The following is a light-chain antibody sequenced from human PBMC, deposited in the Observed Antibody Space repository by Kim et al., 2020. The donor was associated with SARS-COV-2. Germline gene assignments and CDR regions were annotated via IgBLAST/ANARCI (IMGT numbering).Light chain of an antibody. CDR2: GNS. Sequence: VTISCTGSSSNIGAGYDVHWYQQLPGTAPQLRIYGNSNRPSGVPDRFSGSKSGTSASLAITGLQAEDEADYYCQSYDSSLSGSVVVGGGTQLTVL. CDR1: SSNIGAGYD. V-gene: IGLV1-40*01. J-gene: IGLJ2*01. CDR3: QSYDSSLSGSVV.